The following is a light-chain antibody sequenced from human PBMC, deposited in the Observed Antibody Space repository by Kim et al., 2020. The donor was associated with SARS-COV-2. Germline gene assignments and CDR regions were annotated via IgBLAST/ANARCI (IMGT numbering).Light chain of an antibody. V-gene: IGKV3-20*01. Sequence: SPGDRATLSCWASQSVSNNYLAWYQQKPVQAPRLLVFGASSRATGISDRFSGSGSGTDFTLTITRLAPEDCAIYYCQQYGSSPGTFGQGTKVDIK. J-gene: IGKJ1*01. CDR1: QSVSNNY. CDR3: QQYGSSPGT. CDR2: GAS.